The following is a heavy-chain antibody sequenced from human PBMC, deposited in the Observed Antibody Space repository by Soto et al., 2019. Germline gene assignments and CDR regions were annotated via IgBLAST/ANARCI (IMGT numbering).Heavy chain of an antibody. Sequence: GESLKISCAASGFTFSSYSMNWVRQAPGKGLEWVSYISSSSTIYYADSVKGRFTISRDNAKNSLYLQMNSLRDEDTAVYYCASLQQLVRAYGRWFDPWGQGTLVTVSS. J-gene: IGHJ5*02. CDR2: ISSSSTI. CDR1: GFTFSSYS. D-gene: IGHD6-13*01. V-gene: IGHV3-48*02. CDR3: ASLQQLVRAYGRWFDP.